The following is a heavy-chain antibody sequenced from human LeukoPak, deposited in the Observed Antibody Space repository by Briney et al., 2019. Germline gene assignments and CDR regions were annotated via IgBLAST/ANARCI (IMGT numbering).Heavy chain of an antibody. J-gene: IGHJ6*02. Sequence: GGSLRLSCAASGFTFSSYWMHWVRHAPGKGLVWVSRINSDGSSTNYADSVKGRFTISRDNAKNTLYVQMNSLRAEDTAVYYCARRYDSSGYSEGLYGMDVWGQGTTVTVSS. D-gene: IGHD3-22*01. CDR2: INSDGSST. CDR3: ARRYDSSGYSEGLYGMDV. CDR1: GFTFSSYW. V-gene: IGHV3-74*01.